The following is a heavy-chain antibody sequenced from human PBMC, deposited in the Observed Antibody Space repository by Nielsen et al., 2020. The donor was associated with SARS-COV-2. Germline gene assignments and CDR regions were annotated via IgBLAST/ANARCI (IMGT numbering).Heavy chain of an antibody. CDR3: ARDFPYCSSTSCYTIFFDY. V-gene: IGHV3-23*01. CDR1: GFTFSSYA. D-gene: IGHD2-2*02. CDR2: ISGSGGST. Sequence: GESLKISCAASGFTFSSYAMSWVRQAPGKGLEWVSAISGSGGSTYYADSVKGRFTISRDNSKNTLYLQMNSLRAEDTAVYYCARDFPYCSSTSCYTIFFDYWGQGTLVTVSS. J-gene: IGHJ4*02.